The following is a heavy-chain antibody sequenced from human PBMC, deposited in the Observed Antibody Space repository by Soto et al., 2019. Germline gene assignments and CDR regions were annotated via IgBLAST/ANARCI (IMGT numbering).Heavy chain of an antibody. CDR2: IIPIFGTA. V-gene: IGHV1-69*12. D-gene: IGHD6-13*01. Sequence: QVQLVQSGAEVKKPGSSEKVSCEASGGTFSNYAISWVRQAPGQGLEWMGGIIPIFGTAEYAQKFQGRVTITADESTSTASSTAYMDLSSLRSEDTAFYYCARARSSSWYYFDLWGQGTLVTVSS. J-gene: IGHJ4*02. CDR1: GGTFSNYA. CDR3: ARARSSSWYYFDL.